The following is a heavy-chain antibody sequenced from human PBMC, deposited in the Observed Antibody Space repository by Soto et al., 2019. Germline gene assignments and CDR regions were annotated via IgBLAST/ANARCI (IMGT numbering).Heavy chain of an antibody. CDR2: IWYDGSNK. Sequence: GGSLRLSCAASGFTFSSYGMHWVRQAPGKGLEWVAVIWYDGSNKYYADSVKGRFTISRDNSKNTLYLQMNSLRAEDTAVYYCARDLGYSGYGYYYDGMDVWGQGTTVTVSS. CDR1: GFTFSSYG. CDR3: ARDLGYSGYGYYYDGMDV. V-gene: IGHV3-33*01. D-gene: IGHD5-12*01. J-gene: IGHJ6*02.